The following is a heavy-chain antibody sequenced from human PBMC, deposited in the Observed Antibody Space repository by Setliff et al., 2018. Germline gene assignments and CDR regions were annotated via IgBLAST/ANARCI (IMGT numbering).Heavy chain of an antibody. V-gene: IGHV4-59*01. CDR3: ARGGTFRYFDF. CDR2: VYYSGTA. Sequence: SETLSLTCTVSDGSLSTYYWSWIRQPPGKGLEFIGYVYYSGTANYSPSLRSRLTISVDTSKNQFSLKLRSVTAADTAVYYCARGGTFRYFDFWGQGAPGTVPQ. CDR1: DGSLSTYY. J-gene: IGHJ4*02. D-gene: IGHD5-12*01.